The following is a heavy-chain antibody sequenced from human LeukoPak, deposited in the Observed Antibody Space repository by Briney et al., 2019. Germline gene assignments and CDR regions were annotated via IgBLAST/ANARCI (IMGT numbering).Heavy chain of an antibody. CDR2: IKQDGSEK. V-gene: IGHV3-7*01. J-gene: IGHJ4*02. CDR3: ARDFWSGCDY. D-gene: IGHD3-3*01. Sequence: GGSLRLSCAASGFTFSSYWISWVRQAPGKGREWVANIKQDGSEKYYVDSVKGRFTISRDNAKNSLYLQMNRLRAEDTAVYYCARDFWSGCDYWGQGTLVTVSS. CDR1: GFTFSSYW.